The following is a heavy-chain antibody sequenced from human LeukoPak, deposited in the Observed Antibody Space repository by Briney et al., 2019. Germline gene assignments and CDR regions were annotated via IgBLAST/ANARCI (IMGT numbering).Heavy chain of an antibody. CDR3: ARGRGYCTNGVCYSVNYYYYMDV. CDR1: GYTFTGYY. J-gene: IGHJ6*03. V-gene: IGHV1-2*02. Sequence: ASVKVSCKASGYTFTGYYMHWVRQAPGQGLEWMGWINPNSGGTNYAQKFQGRVTMTRDTSISTAYMELSRLRSDDTAVYYCARGRGYCTNGVCYSVNYYYYMDVWGKGTTVTVSS. D-gene: IGHD2-8*01. CDR2: INPNSGGT.